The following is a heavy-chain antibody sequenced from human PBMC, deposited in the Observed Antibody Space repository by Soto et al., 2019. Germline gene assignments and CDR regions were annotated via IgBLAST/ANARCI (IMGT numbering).Heavy chain of an antibody. J-gene: IGHJ4*02. D-gene: IGHD6-19*01. CDR3: VAGTLDYFDY. V-gene: IGHV3-30*03. Sequence: GGSLRLSCAASGFTFSSYGMHWVRQAPGKGLEWVAVISYDGSNKYYADSVKGRFTISRDNSKNTLYLQMNSLRAEDTAVYFAVAGTLDYFDYWGQGTLVTVSS. CDR1: GFTFSSYG. CDR2: ISYDGSNK.